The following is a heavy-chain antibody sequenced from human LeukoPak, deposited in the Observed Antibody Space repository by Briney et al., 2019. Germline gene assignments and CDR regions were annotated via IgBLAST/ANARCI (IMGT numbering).Heavy chain of an antibody. V-gene: IGHV1-2*02. D-gene: IGHD3-10*01. CDR1: GYTFTGYY. Sequence: ASVKVSCKASGYTFTGYYMHWVRQAPGQGLEWMGWINPNSGGTNYAQKFQGRVTMTRDTSISTAYMELSRLRSDDTAVYYCAALYGSGSRFDYWGQGTLVTVSS. J-gene: IGHJ4*02. CDR3: AALYGSGSRFDY. CDR2: INPNSGGT.